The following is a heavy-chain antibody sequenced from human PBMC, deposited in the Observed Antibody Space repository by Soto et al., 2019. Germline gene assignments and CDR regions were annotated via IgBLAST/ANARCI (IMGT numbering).Heavy chain of an antibody. CDR2: ISQSGHT. D-gene: IGHD6-25*01. CDR1: SGSFSGYY. J-gene: IGHJ4*01. Sequence: PSETLSLICSIYSGSFSGYYWSWIRQPPGKGLEWIGEISQSGHTNYSPSLKSRVSISIDTSKKQFSRNLASVSAADTAVYYCARAPKVSGSFQKRPDFWGHGTLVPVSP. CDR3: ARAPKVSGSFQKRPDF. V-gene: IGHV4-34*01.